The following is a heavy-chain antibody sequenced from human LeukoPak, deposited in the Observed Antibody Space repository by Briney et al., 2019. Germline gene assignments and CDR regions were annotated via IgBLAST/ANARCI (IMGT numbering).Heavy chain of an antibody. CDR2: ISGSGGST. D-gene: IGHD3-10*01. Sequence: PGGSLRPSCAASGFTFSSYAMSWVRQAPGKGLEWVSAISGSGGSTYYADSVKGRFTISRDNSKNTLYLQMNSLRAEDTAVYYCAKGTMVRGVIMTPFDYWGQGTLVTVSS. V-gene: IGHV3-23*01. CDR3: AKGTMVRGVIMTPFDY. J-gene: IGHJ4*02. CDR1: GFTFSSYA.